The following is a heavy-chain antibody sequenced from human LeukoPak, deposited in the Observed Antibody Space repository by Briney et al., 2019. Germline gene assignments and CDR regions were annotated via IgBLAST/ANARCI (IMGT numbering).Heavy chain of an antibody. Sequence: PSETLSLTCTVSGGSISSYYWSWIRQPPGKGLEWIGYIYYSGSTNYSPSLKSRVTISVDTSKNQFSLKLSSVTAADTAVYYCATTDYYGSGSYDVRYDYWGQGTLVTVSS. CDR3: ATTDYYGSGSYDVRYDY. D-gene: IGHD3-10*01. V-gene: IGHV4-59*08. CDR2: IYYSGST. J-gene: IGHJ4*02. CDR1: GGSISSYY.